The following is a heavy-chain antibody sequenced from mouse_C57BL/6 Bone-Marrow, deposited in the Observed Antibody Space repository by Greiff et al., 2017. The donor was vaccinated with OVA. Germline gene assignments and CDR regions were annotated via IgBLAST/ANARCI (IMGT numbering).Heavy chain of an antibody. J-gene: IGHJ4*01. CDR2: IWGAGST. D-gene: IGHD1-1*01. CDR1: GFSLTSSG. CDR3: APLRRWGYYARDY. V-gene: IGHV2-3*01. Sequence: VQVVESGPGLVAPSQSLSITCTVSGFSLTSSGVSWVRQPPGQGLAWLGVIWGAGSTNYHSALISRRSSSKDNSKSQVFLKLNSLQTDDTATYYCAPLRRWGYYARDYWGQGTSVTVSS.